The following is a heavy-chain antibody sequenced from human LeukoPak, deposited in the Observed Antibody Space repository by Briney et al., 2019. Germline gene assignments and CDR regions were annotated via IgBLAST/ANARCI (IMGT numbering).Heavy chain of an antibody. CDR1: GYTFTDYY. Sequence: ASVKVSCKASGYTFTDYYIHWMRQAPGQGLEWMGWINPKRGVTTYAQKFQGRVTVTRDTSISTAYMELSRLRSDDTAVYYCARVYYTHGFDIWGQGTKVSVSP. CDR3: ARVYYTHGFDI. CDR2: INPKRGVT. D-gene: IGHD3-3*01. V-gene: IGHV1-2*02. J-gene: IGHJ3*02.